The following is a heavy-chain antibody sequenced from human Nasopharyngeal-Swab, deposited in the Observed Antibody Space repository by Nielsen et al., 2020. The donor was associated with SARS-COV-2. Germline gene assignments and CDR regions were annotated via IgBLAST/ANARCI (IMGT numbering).Heavy chain of an antibody. CDR3: ARDCSGGSCRYGMDD. CDR1: GFTFSSYS. D-gene: IGHD2-15*01. Sequence: GESLKISCAASGFTFSSYSMNWVRQAPGKGLEWVSAITSSSTYTYYADSVKGRFTISRDNARNSLYLQMNSLRAEDTAVYYCARDCSGGSCRYGMDDWGQGTTVTVSS. V-gene: IGHV3-21*01. CDR2: ITSSSTYT. J-gene: IGHJ6*02.